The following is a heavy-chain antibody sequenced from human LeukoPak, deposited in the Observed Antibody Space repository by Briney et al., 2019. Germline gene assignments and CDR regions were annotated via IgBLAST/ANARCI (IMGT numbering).Heavy chain of an antibody. J-gene: IGHJ3*02. D-gene: IGHD2-21*01. CDR1: GYTFTAYH. CDR2: IIPNSGAT. V-gene: IGHV1-2*06. Sequence: ASVKVSCKPSGYTFTAYHMHWVRQAPGQGLEWMGRIIPNSGATNYAQYFQDRVTLTRDTSISTAYMELSRLRPDDTAVYFCARGISGGFDIWGQGTMVTVSS. CDR3: ARGISGGFDI.